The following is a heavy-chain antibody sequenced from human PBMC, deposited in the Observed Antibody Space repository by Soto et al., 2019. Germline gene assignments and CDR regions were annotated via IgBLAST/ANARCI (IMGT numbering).Heavy chain of an antibody. CDR1: GFTFSSYA. CDR2: ISGSGGST. D-gene: IGHD6-19*01. Sequence: GGSLRLSCAASGFTFSSYAMSWVRQAPGKGLEWVSAISGSGGSTYYADSVKGRFTISRDNSKNTLYLQMNSLRAEDTAVYYCAKDPDSSGWYGGGEFEDYWGQGTLVTVSS. V-gene: IGHV3-23*01. CDR3: AKDPDSSGWYGGGEFEDY. J-gene: IGHJ4*02.